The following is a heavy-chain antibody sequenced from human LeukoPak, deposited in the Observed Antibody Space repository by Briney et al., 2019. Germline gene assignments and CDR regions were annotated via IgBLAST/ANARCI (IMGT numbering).Heavy chain of an antibody. D-gene: IGHD3/OR15-3a*01. CDR2: IYYSGST. CDR3: ALGLFFDY. V-gene: IGHV4-39*01. J-gene: IGHJ4*02. Sequence: SETLSLTCTVSGGSISSSRYYWGWIRQTPGKGLEWIGSIYYSGSTYYNPSLKSRVTISVDTSKNQFSLKLSSVTAADTAVYYCALGLFFDYWGQGTLVTVSS. CDR1: GGSISSSRYY.